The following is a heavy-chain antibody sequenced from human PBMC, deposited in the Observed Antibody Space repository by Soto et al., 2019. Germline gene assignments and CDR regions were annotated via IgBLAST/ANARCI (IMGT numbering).Heavy chain of an antibody. Sequence: ASVKVSCKASGYTFTSYAMHWVRQAPGQRLEWMGWINAGNGNTKYSQKFQGRVTITRDTSASTAYMELSSLRSEDTAVYYCARVESQQWLARYYFDYWGQGTLVTVSS. J-gene: IGHJ4*02. D-gene: IGHD6-19*01. V-gene: IGHV1-3*01. CDR1: GYTFTSYA. CDR2: INAGNGNT. CDR3: ARVESQQWLARYYFDY.